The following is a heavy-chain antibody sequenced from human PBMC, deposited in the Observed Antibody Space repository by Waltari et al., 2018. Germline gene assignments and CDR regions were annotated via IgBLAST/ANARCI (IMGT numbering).Heavy chain of an antibody. CDR2: FDPEDCET. J-gene: IGHJ4*02. Sequence: QVQLVQSGAEVKKPGASVKVSCKVSGYTLTELSMHWVRQAPGKGLEWMGGFDPEDCETIYAQKFQGRVTMTEDTSTDTAYMELSSLRSEDTAVYYCATANRGNTFGGVIVPVYYFDYWGQGTLVTVSS. D-gene: IGHD3-16*02. CDR3: ATANRGNTFGGVIVPVYYFDY. V-gene: IGHV1-24*01. CDR1: GYTLTELS.